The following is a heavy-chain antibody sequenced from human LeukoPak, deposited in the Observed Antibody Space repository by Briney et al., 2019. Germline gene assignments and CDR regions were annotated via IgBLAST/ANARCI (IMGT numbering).Heavy chain of an antibody. CDR2: IWYDGSNK. D-gene: IGHD3-22*01. Sequence: GGSLRLSCAASGFTFSSYGMHWVRQAPGKGLEWVAVIWYDGSNKYYADSVKGRFTISRDNSKNTLYLQMNSLRAEDTAVYYCAAASMIVGGNFDYWGQGTLVTVSS. CDR3: AAASMIVGGNFDY. CDR1: GFTFSSYG. V-gene: IGHV3-33*01. J-gene: IGHJ4*02.